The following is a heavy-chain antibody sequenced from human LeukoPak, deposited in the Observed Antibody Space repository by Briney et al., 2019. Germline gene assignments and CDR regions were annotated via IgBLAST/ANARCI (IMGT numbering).Heavy chain of an antibody. CDR1: GFLLSTSGVG. CDR3: ARAYSSSLDY. CDR2: IYWDDDK. J-gene: IGHJ4*02. Sequence: GPTLVKPTQTLTLTCTFSGFLLSTSGVGVGWIRQPPGKALEWLALIYWDDDKRYSPSLKSRLTITKDTSKNQVVLTMTNMDPVDTATYYCARAYSSSLDYWGQGTLVTVSS. V-gene: IGHV2-5*02. D-gene: IGHD6-13*01.